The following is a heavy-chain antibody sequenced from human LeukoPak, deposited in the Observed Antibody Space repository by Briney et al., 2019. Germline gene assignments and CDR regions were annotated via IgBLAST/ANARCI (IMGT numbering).Heavy chain of an antibody. CDR1: GGTFLSHT. Sequence: SAKVSCKTSGGTFLSHTFSWVRQAPGQGLEWMGKITPVINTANYAQTFQGRVSIYADRSTTTVYMDLSGLRPDDTAVYYCARVNLRGSNYNWFDPWGQGTLVTVAS. D-gene: IGHD1-26*01. V-gene: IGHV1-69*08. CDR2: ITPVINTA. CDR3: ARVNLRGSNYNWFDP. J-gene: IGHJ5*02.